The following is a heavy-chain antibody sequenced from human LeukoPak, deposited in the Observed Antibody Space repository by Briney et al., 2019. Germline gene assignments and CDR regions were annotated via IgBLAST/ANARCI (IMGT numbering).Heavy chain of an antibody. CDR1: GINFRSSG. D-gene: IGHD6-13*01. V-gene: IGHV3-30*02. J-gene: IGHJ4*02. CDR3: AREGGRAAAGRFDY. CDR2: IQNDGSDK. Sequence: AGSLRLSCAASGINFRSSGMHWVRQAPGKGLEWVTFIQNDGSDKSYAASVKGRFTISRDNSKNTVYLHMNSLRADDTALYYCAREGGRAAAGRFDYWGQGILVTVSS.